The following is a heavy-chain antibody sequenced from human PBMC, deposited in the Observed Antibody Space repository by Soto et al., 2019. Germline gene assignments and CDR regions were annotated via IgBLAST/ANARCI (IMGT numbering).Heavy chain of an antibody. CDR2: ISGSGGST. V-gene: IGHV3-23*01. Sequence: GGSLRLSCAVSGFTVSNNYMSWVRPAPGKGLEWVSAISGSGGSTYYADSVKGRFTISRDNSKNTLYLQMNSLRAEDTAVYYCAKGHGGYYAGSLIMDVWGQGTTVNVSS. CDR1: GFTVSNNY. D-gene: IGHD3-22*01. J-gene: IGHJ6*02. CDR3: AKGHGGYYAGSLIMDV.